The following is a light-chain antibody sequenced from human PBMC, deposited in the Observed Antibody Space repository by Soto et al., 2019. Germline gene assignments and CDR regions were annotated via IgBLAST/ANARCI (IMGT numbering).Light chain of an antibody. CDR1: QSVSTN. Sequence: EIVMTQSPATLSVSPGERATLSCRASQSVSTNLAWYQQRPGQAPRLIISGAYTRATGIPARFSGSGSGTEFTLTISSLQSEDFAIYYCQQYGSSPLTFGPGTKVDI. J-gene: IGKJ3*01. CDR3: QQYGSSPLT. V-gene: IGKV3-15*01. CDR2: GAY.